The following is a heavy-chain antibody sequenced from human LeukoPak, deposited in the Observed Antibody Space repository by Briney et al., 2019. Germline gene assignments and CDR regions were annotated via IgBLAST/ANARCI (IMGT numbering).Heavy chain of an antibody. V-gene: IGHV1-69*05. Sequence: SVKVSCKASGGTFTSYAISWVGQAPGQGLEWMGGIIPIFGTGKYAQKFRGRVTITTDESTSTAYMELSSLRSEDTAVYYCARDGYYDSSGSLNPRDYWGQGTLVTVSS. CDR2: IIPIFGTG. CDR1: GGTFTSYA. D-gene: IGHD3-22*01. J-gene: IGHJ4*02. CDR3: ARDGYYDSSGSLNPRDY.